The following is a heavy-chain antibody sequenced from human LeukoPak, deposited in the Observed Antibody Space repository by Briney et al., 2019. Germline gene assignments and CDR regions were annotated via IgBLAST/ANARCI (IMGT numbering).Heavy chain of an antibody. CDR1: GYTFTDYY. Sequence: GASVKVSCKASGYTFTDYYMHWVRQAPGQGLEWMGWINPNSGGTNYAQKFQGRVTMTRDTSITTAYMELSSLTSDDTAVYYCARGNPYYYYYMDVWGKGTTVTVSS. CDR2: INPNSGGT. V-gene: IGHV1-2*02. CDR3: ARGNPYYYYYMDV. D-gene: IGHD1-14*01. J-gene: IGHJ6*03.